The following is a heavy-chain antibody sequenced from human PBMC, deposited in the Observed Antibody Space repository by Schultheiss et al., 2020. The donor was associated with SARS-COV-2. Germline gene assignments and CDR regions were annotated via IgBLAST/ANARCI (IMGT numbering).Heavy chain of an antibody. Sequence: SETLSLTCAVSGYSFSSGHYWGWIRQPPGKGLEWIGSFYHSGSTYYNPSLKSRVTTSVDTSKNQFSLKLSSVTAADTAVYYCAREGTIVVVPAAIDAFDIWGQGTMVTVSS. CDR3: AREGTIVVVPAAIDAFDI. J-gene: IGHJ3*02. CDR2: FYHSGST. CDR1: GYSFSSGHY. D-gene: IGHD2-2*02. V-gene: IGHV4-38-2*02.